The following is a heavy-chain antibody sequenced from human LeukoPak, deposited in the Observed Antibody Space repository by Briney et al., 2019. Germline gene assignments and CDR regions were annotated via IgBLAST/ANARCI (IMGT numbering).Heavy chain of an antibody. CDR3: ARDTDTVTTILDY. Sequence: PGGSLRLSCAASGFTFTTYAMSWVRQAPGEGLEWVSAISGSGGSTYYADSVKGRFTISRDNSKNTLYLQMNSLRAEDTAVYYCARDTDTVTTILDYWGQGTLVTVSS. CDR2: ISGSGGST. V-gene: IGHV3-23*01. CDR1: GFTFTTYA. J-gene: IGHJ4*02. D-gene: IGHD4-17*01.